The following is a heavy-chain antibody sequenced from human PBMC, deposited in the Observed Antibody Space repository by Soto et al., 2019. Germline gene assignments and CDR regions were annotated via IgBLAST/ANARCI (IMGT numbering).Heavy chain of an antibody. V-gene: IGHV1-69*01. CDR2: IIPTYGPA. J-gene: IGHJ5*02. D-gene: IGHD3-10*01. CDR1: GGTFSSYA. CDR3: ARVTSMVRGVIDHGFDP. Sequence: QVPLVQSGAEVKKPGSSVTVSCKASGGTFSSYAIHWVRQAPGQGLEWMGGIIPTYGPAKDAQRFQGRVTIAADESTTTVYMALTSPTSHEPAVYYCARVTSMVRGVIDHGFDPWGHGTLVSASS.